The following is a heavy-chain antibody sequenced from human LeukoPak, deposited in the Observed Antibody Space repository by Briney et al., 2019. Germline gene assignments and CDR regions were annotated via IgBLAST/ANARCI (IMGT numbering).Heavy chain of an antibody. V-gene: IGHV4-59*01. CDR2: IYYSGST. CDR3: ARGGRYYYGSGSYGNWFDP. Sequence: SETLSLTCTVSGGSISSYYWSWIRQPPGKGLEWIGYIYYSGSTNYNPSLMSRVTISVDTSKNQFSLKLSSVTAADTAVYYCARGGRYYYGSGSYGNWFDPWGQGTLVTVPS. D-gene: IGHD3-10*01. CDR1: GGSISSYY. J-gene: IGHJ5*02.